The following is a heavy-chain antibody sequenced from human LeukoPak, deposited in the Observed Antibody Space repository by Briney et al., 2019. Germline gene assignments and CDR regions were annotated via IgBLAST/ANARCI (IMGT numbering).Heavy chain of an antibody. V-gene: IGHV3-53*01. CDR3: ARVLPAARGYFDY. Sequence: PGGSLRPSCAASGFTVTSNYMSWVRHAPGKGLEWVSVIYSGGSTYYADPVKDRFTITRDNSKNTLYLKMNSLRAEDTAVYYCARVLPAARGYFDYWGQGTLVTVSS. J-gene: IGHJ4*02. D-gene: IGHD2-2*01. CDR2: IYSGGST. CDR1: GFTVTSNY.